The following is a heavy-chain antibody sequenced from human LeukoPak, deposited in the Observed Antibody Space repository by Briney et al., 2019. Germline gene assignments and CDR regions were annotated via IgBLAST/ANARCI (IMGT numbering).Heavy chain of an antibody. D-gene: IGHD6-13*01. Sequence: SETLSLTCTVSGASISNSSYFWGWIRQPPGKGLGWIGSIYYRGSTYYNPSLKSRVTISVDTSKNQFSLKVNSVTAADTAVYYCARRRRYSNSWFDYWGQGTLVTVSS. CDR3: ARRRRYSNSWFDY. J-gene: IGHJ4*02. V-gene: IGHV4-39*01. CDR1: GASISNSSYF. CDR2: IYYRGST.